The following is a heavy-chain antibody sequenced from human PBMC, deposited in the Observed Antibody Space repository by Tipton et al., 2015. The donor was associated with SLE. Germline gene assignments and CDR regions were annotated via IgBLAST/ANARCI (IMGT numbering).Heavy chain of an antibody. J-gene: IGHJ4*02. CDR2: IYYSGSI. CDR1: GDSISSGGYY. Sequence: TLSLTCTVSGDSISSGGYYWSWIRQHPGKGLEWIGYIYYSGSINYNPSLKSRVTISVDTSKNQFSLKLSSVTAADTALYYCVRIDSRKMFHWGQGTLVTVSS. V-gene: IGHV4-61*08. D-gene: IGHD1-14*01. CDR3: VRIDSRKMFH.